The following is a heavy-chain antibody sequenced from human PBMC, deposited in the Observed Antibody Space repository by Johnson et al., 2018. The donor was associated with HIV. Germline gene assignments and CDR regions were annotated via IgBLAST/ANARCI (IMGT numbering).Heavy chain of an antibody. J-gene: IGHJ3*02. CDR3: ASDGNYGGKGNDAFDI. CDR1: GFTFSSYA. D-gene: IGHD4-23*01. Sequence: QMQLVESGGGVVQPGRSLRLSCAASGFTFSSYAMHWVRQAPGKGLEWVAVISYDGSNKYYADSVKGRFTISRDNSKNTLYLQMNSLRAEDTAVYYCASDGNYGGKGNDAFDIWGQGTMVTVSS. V-gene: IGHV3-30*04. CDR2: ISYDGSNK.